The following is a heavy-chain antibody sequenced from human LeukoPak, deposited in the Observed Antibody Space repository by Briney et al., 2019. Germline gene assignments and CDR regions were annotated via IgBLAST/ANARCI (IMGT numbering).Heavy chain of an antibody. Sequence: GGSLRLSCAASGFTAINNYMTWVRQAPGKGLEWVSIIYSGGSRYYADSVKGRFTISRDNSKNTVYLQMISLRAEDTAVYYCVRSSYDFGAFDIWGQGTMVTVSP. CDR2: IYSGGSR. CDR1: GFTAINNY. J-gene: IGHJ3*02. V-gene: IGHV3-53*01. D-gene: IGHD2/OR15-2a*01. CDR3: VRSSYDFGAFDI.